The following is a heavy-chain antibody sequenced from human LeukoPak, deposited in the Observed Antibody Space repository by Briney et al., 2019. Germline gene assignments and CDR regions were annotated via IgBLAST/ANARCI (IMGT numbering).Heavy chain of an antibody. V-gene: IGHV4-31*03. CDR3: AREGGMYYDISY. CDR2: IYYSGST. J-gene: IGHJ4*02. CDR1: GGSISSGGYY. D-gene: IGHD3-9*01. Sequence: SETLSLTCTVSGGSISSGGYYWSWIRQHPGKGLEWIGYIYYSGSTYYNPSLKSRVTISVDTSKNQFSLKLSSVTAADTAVYYCAREGGMYYDISYWGQGTLVTVSS.